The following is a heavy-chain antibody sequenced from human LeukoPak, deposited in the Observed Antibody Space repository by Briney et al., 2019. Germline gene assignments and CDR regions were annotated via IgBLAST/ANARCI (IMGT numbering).Heavy chain of an antibody. V-gene: IGHV3-48*01. Sequence: PGGSLRLSCAASGFTFSSYSMNWVRQAPGKGLEWVSYISSSSSTIYYADSVKGRFTISRDNAKNSLYLQMNSLRAEDTAVYYCAREQFQPPIVVAPRDDAFDIWGQGTMVTVSS. CDR1: GFTFSSYS. J-gene: IGHJ3*02. D-gene: IGHD2-21*01. CDR2: ISSSSSTI. CDR3: AREQFQPPIVVAPRDDAFDI.